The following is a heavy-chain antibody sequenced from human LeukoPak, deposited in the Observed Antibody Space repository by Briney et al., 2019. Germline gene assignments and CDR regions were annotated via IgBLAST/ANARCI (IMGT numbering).Heavy chain of an antibody. Sequence: ASVKVSCKASGYTFTSYYMHWVRQAPGQGLEWMGIINPSGGSTSYAQKFQGRVTMTRDTSTSTVYMELSSLRSEDTALYYCARGCYYDSSGYYLNCLFDYSGQGTLVTVSS. J-gene: IGHJ4*02. CDR1: GYTFTSYY. D-gene: IGHD3-22*01. CDR2: INPSGGST. V-gene: IGHV1-46*01. CDR3: ARGCYYDSSGYYLNCLFDY.